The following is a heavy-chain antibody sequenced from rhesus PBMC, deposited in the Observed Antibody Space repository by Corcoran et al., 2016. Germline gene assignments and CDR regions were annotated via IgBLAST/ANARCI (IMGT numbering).Heavy chain of an antibody. Sequence: QVQLQESGPGLVKPSETLSLTCPASGGSISGSYWNWLRPPPGPGPAWIGYIGGSSGSTYYNPSLKSRVTISTDTSKNQFSLKLSSVTAADTAVYYCARISGYSSGWPMGFDYWGQGVLVTVSS. J-gene: IGHJ4*01. D-gene: IGHD6-31*01. CDR2: IGGSSGST. CDR1: GGSISGSY. V-gene: IGHV4-165*02. CDR3: ARISGYSSGWPMGFDY.